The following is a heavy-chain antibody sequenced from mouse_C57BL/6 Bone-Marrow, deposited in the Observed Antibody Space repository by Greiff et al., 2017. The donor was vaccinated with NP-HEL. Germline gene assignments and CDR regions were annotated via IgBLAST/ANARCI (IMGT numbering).Heavy chain of an antibody. CDR1: GYTFTDYN. CDR3: AREGTVVAPYAMDY. D-gene: IGHD1-1*01. V-gene: IGHV1-18*01. J-gene: IGHJ4*01. Sequence: EVQLQQSGPELVKPGASVKIPCKASGYTFTDYNMDWVKQSHGKSLEWIGDINPNNGGTIYNQKFKGKATLTVDKSSSTAYMELRSLTSEDTAVYYCAREGTVVAPYAMDYWGQGTSVTVSS. CDR2: INPNNGGT.